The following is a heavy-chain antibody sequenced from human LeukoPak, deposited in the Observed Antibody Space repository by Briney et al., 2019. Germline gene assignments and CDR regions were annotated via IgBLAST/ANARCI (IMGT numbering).Heavy chain of an antibody. D-gene: IGHD3-10*01. V-gene: IGHV3-66*01. CDR1: GFTASSNY. Sequence: GGSLRLSCAASGFTASSNYMSWVRQAPGKGLEWVSVIYSGGSTYYADSVKGRFTISRDNSKNTLYLQMNSLRAEDTAVYYCARDYYGSDYGMDVWGQGTTVTVSS. CDR2: IYSGGST. J-gene: IGHJ6*02. CDR3: ARDYYGSDYGMDV.